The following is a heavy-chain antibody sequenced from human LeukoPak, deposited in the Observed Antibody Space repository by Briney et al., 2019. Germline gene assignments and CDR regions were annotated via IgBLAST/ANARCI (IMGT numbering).Heavy chain of an antibody. D-gene: IGHD3-22*01. CDR3: ARLAYYDLYYFDY. Sequence: PSETLSLTCTVSGGSISSYYWNWIRQPPGKGLEWIGYIYYSGSTNYNPSLKSRVTISVDTSKNQFSLKLSSVTAADTAVYYCARLAYYDLYYFDYWGQGTLVTVSS. CDR1: GGSISSYY. CDR2: IYYSGST. V-gene: IGHV4-59*01. J-gene: IGHJ4*02.